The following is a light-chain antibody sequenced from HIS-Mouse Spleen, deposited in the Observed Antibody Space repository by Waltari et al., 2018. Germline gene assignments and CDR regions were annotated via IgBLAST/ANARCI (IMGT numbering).Light chain of an antibody. CDR1: IHHVGSYNL. Sequence: QSALTQPASVAGSPGQSITISCTGTIHHVGSYNLVSWYQQHPGKAPRLIIYEGSKRPSGVSNRFSGSTSGNTASLTISGLQAEDEADYYCCSYAGSSTWVFGGGTKLTVL. CDR3: CSYAGSSTWV. J-gene: IGLJ3*02. CDR2: EGS. V-gene: IGLV2-23*01.